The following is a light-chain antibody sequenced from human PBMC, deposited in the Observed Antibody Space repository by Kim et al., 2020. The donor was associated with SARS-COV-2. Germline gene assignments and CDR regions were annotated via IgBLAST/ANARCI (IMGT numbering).Light chain of an antibody. CDR3: QVWDSSSDHLVV. V-gene: IGLV3-21*04. Sequence: SYELTQPPSVSVAPGKTARITCGGNNIGNKSVHWYQQKPGQAPVLVIYYDSDRPSGIPERFSGSNSGNTATLTISRVEAGDEADYCCQVWDSSSDHLVVFGGGTQLTVL. CDR2: YDS. CDR1: NIGNKS. J-gene: IGLJ2*01.